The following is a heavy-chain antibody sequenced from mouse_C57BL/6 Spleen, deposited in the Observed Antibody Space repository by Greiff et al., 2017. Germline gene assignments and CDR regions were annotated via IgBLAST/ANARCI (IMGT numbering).Heavy chain of an antibody. V-gene: IGHV1-55*01. Sequence: QVQLQQSGAELVKPGASVKMSCKASGYTFTSYWITWVKQRPGQGLEWIGDIYPGSGSTNYNEKFKSKATLTVDTTSSTAYMQLSSLTSEDSAVYYCARGDGYYFYYFDYWGQGTTLTVSS. CDR1: GYTFTSYW. CDR2: IYPGSGST. D-gene: IGHD2-3*01. CDR3: ARGDGYYFYYFDY. J-gene: IGHJ2*01.